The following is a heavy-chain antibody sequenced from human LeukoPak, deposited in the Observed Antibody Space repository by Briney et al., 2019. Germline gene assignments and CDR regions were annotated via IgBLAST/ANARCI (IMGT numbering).Heavy chain of an antibody. V-gene: IGHV3-21*01. Sequence: PGGSLRLSCAASGFTFSTYNMNWVRQAPGKGLEWVSSITSSSSYTFYADSVRGRFTISRDNAKNSLYLQMNSLRAEDTAVYYCARGDEYSSSSGDYWGQGTLVTVSS. D-gene: IGHD6-6*01. CDR2: ITSSSSYT. CDR3: ARGDEYSSSSGDY. CDR1: GFTFSTYN. J-gene: IGHJ4*02.